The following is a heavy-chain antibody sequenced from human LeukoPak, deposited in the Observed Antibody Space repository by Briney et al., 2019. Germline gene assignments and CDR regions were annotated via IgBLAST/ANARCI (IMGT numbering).Heavy chain of an antibody. Sequence: GGSLRLSCAASGFTFSSYAMSWVRQAPGEGLEWVSAISGSGGSTYYADSVKGRFTISRDNSRNTLYLQMSSLRAEDTAVYYCAKGYCSSTSCRGWDDYGGNTDRYWGQGTLVTVSS. D-gene: IGHD2-2*01. V-gene: IGHV3-23*01. CDR1: GFTFSSYA. CDR2: ISGSGGST. CDR3: AKGYCSSTSCRGWDDYGGNTDRY. J-gene: IGHJ4*02.